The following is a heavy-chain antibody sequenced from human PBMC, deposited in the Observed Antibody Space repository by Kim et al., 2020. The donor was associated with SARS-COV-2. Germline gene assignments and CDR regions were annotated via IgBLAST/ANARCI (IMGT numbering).Heavy chain of an antibody. V-gene: IGHV4-61*01. Sequence: SETLSLTCTVSGGSVNSSSYYWSWIRQPPGKPLEWIGYIYYSGSTNYNPSHKSRVTISVDTSKNQFSLNLSSVTAADTAVYYCARRSHPLSGGCFDIWGQGTMVTVSS. J-gene: IGHJ3*02. CDR3: ARRSHPLSGGCFDI. CDR1: GGSVNSSSYY. D-gene: IGHD3-10*01. CDR2: IYYSGST.